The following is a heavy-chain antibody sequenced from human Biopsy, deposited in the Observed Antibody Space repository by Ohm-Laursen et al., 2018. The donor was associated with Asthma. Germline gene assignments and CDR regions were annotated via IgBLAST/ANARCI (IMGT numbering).Heavy chain of an antibody. Sequence: GTLSLTCFVSGDAMSTSGSYWGWIRQSPGKGLEWIGGIYYSGKTFYNPSLGSLVTISADKSKNHFSLKVTCVTAADAAVYYCARAVSSSSYWYFDLWGRGDLVTVSS. V-gene: IGHV4-39*02. CDR1: GDAMSTSGSY. CDR2: IYYSGKT. D-gene: IGHD6-6*01. CDR3: ARAVSSSSYWYFDL. J-gene: IGHJ2*01.